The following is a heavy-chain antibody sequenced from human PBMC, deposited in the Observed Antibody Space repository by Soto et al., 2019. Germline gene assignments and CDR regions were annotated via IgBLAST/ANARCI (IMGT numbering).Heavy chain of an antibody. J-gene: IGHJ4*02. CDR1: GFSFSIYS. CDR3: ARGDCSSDY. V-gene: IGHV3-48*02. Sequence: EVQLVESGGGLVQPGGSLRLSCAASGFSFSIYSMNWVRQAPGKGLEWVSYISSTSSTIYYADSVKGRFTISRDNAKNSLYLQMNSLRNEDTAVYYCARGDCSSDYWGQGTLVTVSS. D-gene: IGHD2-21*02. CDR2: ISSTSSTI.